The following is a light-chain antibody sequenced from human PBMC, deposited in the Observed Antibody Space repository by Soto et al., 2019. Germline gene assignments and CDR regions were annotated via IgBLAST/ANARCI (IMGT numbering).Light chain of an antibody. V-gene: IGKV4-1*01. CDR3: QQYFSTPQT. J-gene: IGKJ1*01. CDR2: WAS. CDR1: QSVLYSSNNKNY. Sequence: DFVMTQSPDSLAVSLGERATINCKSSQSVLYSSNNKNYLAWYQRKPGQPPKLLIYWASTRESGVPDRFSGSGSGTDFTLTISSLQAEDVAVYYCQQYFSTPQTFGQGTKVEI.